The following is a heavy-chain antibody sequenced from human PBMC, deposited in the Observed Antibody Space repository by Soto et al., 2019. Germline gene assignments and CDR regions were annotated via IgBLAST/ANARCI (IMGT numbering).Heavy chain of an antibody. V-gene: IGHV4-59*08. CDR2: IYYSGST. D-gene: IGHD3-3*01. CDR3: ARRHGDFWSGYKLGYMDV. J-gene: IGHJ6*03. Sequence: SETLSLTCTVSGGSISSYYWSWIRQPPGKGLEWIGYIYYSGSTDYNPSLKSRVTISVDTSKNQFSLKLSSVTAADTAVYYCARRHGDFWSGYKLGYMDVWGKGTTVTVSS. CDR1: GGSISSYY.